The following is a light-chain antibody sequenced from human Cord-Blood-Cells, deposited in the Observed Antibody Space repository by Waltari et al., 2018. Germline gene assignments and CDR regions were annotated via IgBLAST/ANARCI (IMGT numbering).Light chain of an antibody. CDR3: HQFNSYPLT. CDR2: DAS. J-gene: IGKJ4*01. V-gene: IGKV1-13*02. CDR1: QRISSA. Sequence: AIQLTQSPSSLSASVGDRVTITCRASQRISSALAWYHQQPGKAPNLLIYDASSLESGVPSMFIGSGSGTDFTLTISSLQPEDFATYYCHQFNSYPLTCGGGTKVEIK.